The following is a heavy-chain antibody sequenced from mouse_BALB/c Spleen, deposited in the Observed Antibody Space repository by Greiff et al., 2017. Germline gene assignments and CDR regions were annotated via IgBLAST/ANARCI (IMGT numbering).Heavy chain of an antibody. CDR3: ARHEGNYGWFAY. CDR2: ISSGGSYT. J-gene: IGHJ3*01. CDR1: GFTFSSYA. V-gene: IGHV5-9-3*01. Sequence: EVKLVESGGGLVKPGGSLKLSCAASGFTFSSYAMSWVRQTPEKRLEWVATISSGGSYTYYPDSVKGRFTISRDNAKNTLYLQMSSLRSEDTAMYYCARHEGNYGWFAYWGQGTLVTVSA. D-gene: IGHD2-1*01.